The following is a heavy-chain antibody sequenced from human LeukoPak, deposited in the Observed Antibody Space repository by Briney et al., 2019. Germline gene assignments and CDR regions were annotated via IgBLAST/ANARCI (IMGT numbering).Heavy chain of an antibody. D-gene: IGHD6-19*01. CDR2: IYSGGTT. CDR1: GFTVSSNY. V-gene: IGHV3-66*01. CDR3: ARDSATLYSSGYHYYGMDV. J-gene: IGHJ6*02. Sequence: GGSLRLSCAASGFTVSSNYMSWVRQAPGKGLEWVSVIYSGGTTNYADSVKGRFTISRDNSKNTLYLQVNSLRAEDTAVYYCARDSATLYSSGYHYYGMDVWGQGTTVSVSS.